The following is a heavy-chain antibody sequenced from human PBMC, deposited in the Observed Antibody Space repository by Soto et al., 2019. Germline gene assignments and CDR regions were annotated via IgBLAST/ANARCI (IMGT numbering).Heavy chain of an antibody. CDR1: GFTVSNNY. V-gene: IGHV3-53*01. CDR2: IFSDYST. Sequence: EVQLVESGGGLIRPGGSLRLSCAASGFTVSNNYMSWVRQAPGKGLEWVSIIFSDYSTYYGDSVKGRFTISRDNSKNTLYLQMNSLIAEDTAVFYGARGPQSGQKAMVTSYFDYWGQGTLVTVSS. D-gene: IGHD5-18*01. J-gene: IGHJ4*02. CDR3: ARGPQSGQKAMVTSYFDY.